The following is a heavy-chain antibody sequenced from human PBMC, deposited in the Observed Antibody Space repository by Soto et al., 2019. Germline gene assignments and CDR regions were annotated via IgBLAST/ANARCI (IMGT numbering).Heavy chain of an antibody. Sequence: SETLSLTCAVYGGSFSGYYWSWIRQPPGKGLEWIGEINHSGSTNYNPSLKSRVTISVDTSKNQFSLKLSSVTAADTAVFYCARAVLAAKTTFDYWGQGPLVTVSS. CDR3: ARAVLAAKTTFDY. V-gene: IGHV4-34*01. D-gene: IGHD3-3*01. J-gene: IGHJ4*02. CDR1: GGSFSGYY. CDR2: INHSGST.